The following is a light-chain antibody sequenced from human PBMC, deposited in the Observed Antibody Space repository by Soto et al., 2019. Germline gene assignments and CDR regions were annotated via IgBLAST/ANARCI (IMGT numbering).Light chain of an antibody. CDR2: DAS. V-gene: IGKV1-5*01. CDR1: QSISRW. J-gene: IGKJ2*01. CDR3: QQYNSSYA. Sequence: DIQMTQSPSTLSASVGDRVTITCRASQSISRWLAWYHQKPGKAPRLLIYDASSLESGVPSRFSGSGSGTEFTLTISSLQPDDFATYYCQQYNSSYAVGQGTKLEIK.